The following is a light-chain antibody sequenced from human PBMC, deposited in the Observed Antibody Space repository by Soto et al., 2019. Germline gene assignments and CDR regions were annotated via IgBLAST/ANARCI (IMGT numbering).Light chain of an antibody. CDR1: QGISSA. Sequence: AIHLPESPSSLSAYVGDGVSFTCRASQGISSALAWYQQKPGKAPXLLIYDASSLESGVPSRFSGSGSGTEFTLTISSLQPDDFATYYCQQYNTYSTLCRGTKVDIK. V-gene: IGKV1-13*02. CDR2: DAS. J-gene: IGKJ1*01. CDR3: QQYNTYST.